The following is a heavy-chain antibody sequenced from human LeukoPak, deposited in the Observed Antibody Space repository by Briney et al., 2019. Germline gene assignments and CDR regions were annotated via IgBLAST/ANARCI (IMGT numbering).Heavy chain of an antibody. CDR1: EFAVSSNY. D-gene: IGHD3-10*01. CDR2: IYRDAKT. Sequence: QTGGSLRLSCAASEFAVSSNYMSWVRQAPGKGLEWVSVIYRDAKTYYADSVKGRFTISRDISKNTLFLQMTSLRAEDTALYYCAKVKGWYGEGYFDYWGQGTLVTVSS. J-gene: IGHJ4*02. V-gene: IGHV3-53*01. CDR3: AKVKGWYGEGYFDY.